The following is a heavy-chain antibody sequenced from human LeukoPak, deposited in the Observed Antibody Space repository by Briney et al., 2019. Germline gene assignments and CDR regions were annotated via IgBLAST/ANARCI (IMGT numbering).Heavy chain of an antibody. CDR2: IKQDGSEK. Sequence: GGSLRLSCAASRFTFSSYWMTWVRQAPGKGLEWVANIKQDGSEKYYVDSVRGRFTISRDNAKNSLYLQMNSLRAEDTAVYYCAMAGRPVAARWGTIWGQGTMVTVSS. CDR1: RFTFSSYW. CDR3: AMAGRPVAARWGTI. J-gene: IGHJ3*02. V-gene: IGHV3-7*01. D-gene: IGHD2-15*01.